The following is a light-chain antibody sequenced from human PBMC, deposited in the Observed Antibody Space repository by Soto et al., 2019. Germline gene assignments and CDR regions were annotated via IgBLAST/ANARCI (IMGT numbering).Light chain of an antibody. J-gene: IGKJ1*01. V-gene: IGKV3D-7*01. CDR2: GAS. Sequence: EIVMTQSPATLSLSPGERATLSCRASQSVSSSYLSWYQQKPGQAPRLLIYGASTRATGIPARFSGSGSGTDFTLTISSLQPKDFAVYYCQQDYNWTFGHGTKVEIK. CDR1: QSVSSSY. CDR3: QQDYNWT.